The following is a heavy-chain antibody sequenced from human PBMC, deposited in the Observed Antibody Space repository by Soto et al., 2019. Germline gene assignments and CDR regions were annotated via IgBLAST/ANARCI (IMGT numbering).Heavy chain of an antibody. CDR2: IIPILGTA. CDR1: GGTFSSYA. Sequence: QVQLVQSGAEVKKPGSSVKVSCKASGGTFSSYAISWVRQAPGQGLELMGGIIPILGTANYAQKFQGRVTITADESTITPYVELSSMRSEDTAVYYFARGPGPGIVVVPADIHLFDPWGQGTLVTVSS. J-gene: IGHJ5*01. CDR3: ARGPGPGIVVVPADIHLFDP. D-gene: IGHD2-2*02. V-gene: IGHV1-69*01.